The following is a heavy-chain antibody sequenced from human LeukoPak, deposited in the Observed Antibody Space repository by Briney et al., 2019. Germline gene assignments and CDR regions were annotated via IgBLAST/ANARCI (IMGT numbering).Heavy chain of an antibody. Sequence: GASVKVSCKTSGYTFTTYDINWVRQAPGQGLGWMGRISAYNGYTNYGQKLQGRVTMTTDTSTNTAYMELRSLRYDDTAMYYCARVGTGTRSFDSWGQGTLVTVSS. CDR3: ARVGTGTRSFDS. CDR1: GYTFTTYD. V-gene: IGHV1-18*01. J-gene: IGHJ4*02. D-gene: IGHD1/OR15-1a*01. CDR2: ISAYNGYT.